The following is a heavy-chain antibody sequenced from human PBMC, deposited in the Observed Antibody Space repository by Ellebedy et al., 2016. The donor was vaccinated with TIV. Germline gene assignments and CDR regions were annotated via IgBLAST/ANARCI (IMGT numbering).Heavy chain of an antibody. J-gene: IGHJ3*02. D-gene: IGHD2-21*01. Sequence: SETLSLTXTVSGGSISSGGYYWSWIRQHPGKGLEWIGYIYYSGSTYYNPSLKSRVTISVDTSKNQFSLKLSSVTAADTAVYYCARDSRDWSDAFDIWGQGTMVTVSS. CDR2: IYYSGST. CDR1: GGSISSGGYY. V-gene: IGHV4-31*03. CDR3: ARDSRDWSDAFDI.